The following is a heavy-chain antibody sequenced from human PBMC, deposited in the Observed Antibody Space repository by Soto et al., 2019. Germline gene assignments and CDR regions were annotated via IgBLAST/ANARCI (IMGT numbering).Heavy chain of an antibody. D-gene: IGHD1-7*01. J-gene: IGHJ4*02. Sequence: KPSETLSLTCAVSGGSISSGGYSWSWIRQPPGKGLEWIGYIYHSGSTYYNPSLKSRVTISVDRSKNQFSLKLSSVTAADTAVYYCARGGNWNYEGTFDYWGQGTLVTVS. V-gene: IGHV4-30-2*01. CDR1: GGSISSGGYS. CDR2: IYHSGST. CDR3: ARGGNWNYEGTFDY.